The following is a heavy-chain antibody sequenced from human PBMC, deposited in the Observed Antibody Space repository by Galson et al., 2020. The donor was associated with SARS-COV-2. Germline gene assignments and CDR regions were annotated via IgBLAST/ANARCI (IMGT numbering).Heavy chain of an antibody. Sequence: GESLKISCAASGFTFSNFAMHWVRQAPGNGLEWVAVISDDGTNTYYRDSVKGQFSISRDNSKNTLYLQMNSLRVEDTAVYHCAKSLWFGEILSPFDYWGQGAQATVSS. CDR3: AKSLWFGEILSPFDY. CDR1: GFTFSNFA. V-gene: IGHV3-30*18. J-gene: IGHJ4*02. D-gene: IGHD3-10*01. CDR2: ISDDGTNT.